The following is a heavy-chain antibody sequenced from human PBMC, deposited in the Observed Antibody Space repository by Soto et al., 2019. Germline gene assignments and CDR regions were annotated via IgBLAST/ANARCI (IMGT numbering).Heavy chain of an antibody. J-gene: IGHJ6*02. CDR1: GYTFTSYY. CDR3: ARDMDGGFLRLGSSPYYYYGMDV. D-gene: IGHD3-16*01. CDR2: INPSGGST. Sequence: GASVKVSCKASGYTFTSYYMHWVRQAPGQGLEWMGIINPSGGSTSYAQKFQGRVTMTRDTSTSTVYMELSSLRSEDTAVYYCARDMDGGFLRLGSSPYYYYGMDVWGQGTTVTVS. V-gene: IGHV1-46*01.